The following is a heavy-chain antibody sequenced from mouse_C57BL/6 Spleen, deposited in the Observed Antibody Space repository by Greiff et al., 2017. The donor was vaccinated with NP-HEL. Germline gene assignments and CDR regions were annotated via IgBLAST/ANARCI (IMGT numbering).Heavy chain of an antibody. CDR2: IYPGDGDT. Sequence: QVQLQQSGPELVKPGASVKISCKASGYAFSSSWMNWVKQRPGKGLEWIGRIYPGDGDTNYNGKFKGKATLTADKSSSTAYMQLSSLTSEDSAVYFCARLEDYDSYFDVWGTGTTVTVSS. D-gene: IGHD2-4*01. V-gene: IGHV1-82*01. CDR3: ARLEDYDSYFDV. CDR1: GYAFSSSW. J-gene: IGHJ1*03.